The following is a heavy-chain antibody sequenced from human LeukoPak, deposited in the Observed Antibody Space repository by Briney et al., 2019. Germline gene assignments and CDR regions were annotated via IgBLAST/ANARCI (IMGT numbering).Heavy chain of an antibody. J-gene: IGHJ4*02. CDR1: GFTFSSYA. Sequence: HPGGSLRLSCAASGFTFSSYAMSWVRQAPGKGLEWVSAISGSGGSTYYADSVKGRFTISRDNSKNTLYLQMNSLRAEDTAVYYCAKVVGYCSGGSCYSPFDYWGQGTLVTVPS. V-gene: IGHV3-23*01. D-gene: IGHD2-15*01. CDR3: AKVVGYCSGGSCYSPFDY. CDR2: ISGSGGST.